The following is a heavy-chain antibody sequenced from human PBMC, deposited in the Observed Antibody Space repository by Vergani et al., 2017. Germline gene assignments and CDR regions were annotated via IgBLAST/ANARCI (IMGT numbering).Heavy chain of an antibody. CDR2: IWYDGSNK. Sequence: QVQLVESGGGVVQPGRSLRLSCAASGLTFSSYGMHWVRQAPGKGLEWVAVIWYDGSNKYYADSVKGRFTISRDNSKNTLYLQMNSLRAEDTAVYYCANFQRAVVTRGDDAFDIWGQGTMVTVSS. V-gene: IGHV3-33*06. CDR3: ANFQRAVVTRGDDAFDI. J-gene: IGHJ3*02. D-gene: IGHD4-23*01. CDR1: GLTFSSYG.